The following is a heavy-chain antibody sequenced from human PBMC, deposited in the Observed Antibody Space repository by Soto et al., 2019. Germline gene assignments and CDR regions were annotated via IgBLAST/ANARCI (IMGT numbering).Heavy chain of an antibody. Sequence: SVKVSCKASGGTFSSYAISWLRQSPGQGLEWMGGIIPIFGTANYAQKFQGRVTITADESTSTAYMELSSLRSEDTAVYYCARVGGHNPMYGMDVWGQGTTVTVSS. V-gene: IGHV1-69*13. D-gene: IGHD3-16*01. CDR2: IIPIFGTA. CDR3: ARVGGHNPMYGMDV. J-gene: IGHJ6*02. CDR1: GGTFSSYA.